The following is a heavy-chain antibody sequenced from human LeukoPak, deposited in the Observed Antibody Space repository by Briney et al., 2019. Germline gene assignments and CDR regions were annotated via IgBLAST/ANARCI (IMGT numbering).Heavy chain of an antibody. V-gene: IGHV3-74*01. Sequence: PGGSLRLSRAASGFTFSSHWMHWVRQAPGKGLGWVSRISSDGSSTTYADSVKGRFTISRDNAKNTLYLQMNSLRAEDTAVFYCARAGNSSSRRYLDYWGQGTLVTVSS. CDR1: GFTFSSHW. J-gene: IGHJ4*02. CDR2: ISSDGSST. D-gene: IGHD6-6*01. CDR3: ARAGNSSSRRYLDY.